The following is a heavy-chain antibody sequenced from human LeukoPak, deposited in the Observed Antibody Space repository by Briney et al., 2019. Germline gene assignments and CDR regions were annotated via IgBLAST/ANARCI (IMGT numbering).Heavy chain of an antibody. V-gene: IGHV3-48*04. CDR1: GFTFSSYS. Sequence: GGPLRLSCAASGFTFSSYSMNWVRQAPGKGLEWVSYISSSSSTIYYADSVKGRFTISRDNAKNSLYLQMNSLRAEDTAVYYCARVREYYYMDVWGKGTTVTVSS. J-gene: IGHJ6*03. CDR3: ARVREYYYMDV. CDR2: ISSSSSTI.